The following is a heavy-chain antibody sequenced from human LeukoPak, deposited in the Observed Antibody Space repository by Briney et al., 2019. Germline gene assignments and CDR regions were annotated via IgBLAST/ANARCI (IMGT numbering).Heavy chain of an antibody. D-gene: IGHD2-15*01. CDR2: ISGSDGRT. V-gene: IGHV3-23*01. J-gene: IGHJ4*02. Sequence: GGSLRLSCAASGFTVSSNYMSWVRQAPGKGLEWVSAISGSDGRTYYADSVKGRFTISRDNSKNTLYLQMNSLRAEDTAVYYCAKDLTYCSGGSCYPPGVSCFDYWGQGTLVTVSS. CDR1: GFTVSSNY. CDR3: AKDLTYCSGGSCYPPGVSCFDY.